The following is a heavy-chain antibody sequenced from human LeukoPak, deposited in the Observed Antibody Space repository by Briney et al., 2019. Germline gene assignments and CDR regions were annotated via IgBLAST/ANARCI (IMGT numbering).Heavy chain of an antibody. V-gene: IGHV1-2*02. CDR1: GYTFTDYY. CDR2: INSNSGDT. D-gene: IGHD3-16*01. CDR3: ARYTVHDYIWGSMH. Sequence: GASVKVSCKASGYTFTDYYIHWVRQAPGQGLEWMAWINSNSGDTRYARAFQGRVTLSRDTSFSTAYMELSSLRSDDTAVYYCARYTVHDYIWGSMHWGQGTLVTVSS. J-gene: IGHJ4*02.